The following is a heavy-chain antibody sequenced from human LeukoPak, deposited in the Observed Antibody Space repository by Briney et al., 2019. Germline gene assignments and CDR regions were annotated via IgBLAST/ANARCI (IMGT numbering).Heavy chain of an antibody. J-gene: IGHJ4*02. CDR1: GFTFSDYY. CDR2: ISASGGNT. V-gene: IGHV3-23*01. D-gene: IGHD6-19*01. Sequence: GGSLRLSCAASGFTFSDYYMNWVRQAPGKGLEWVSAISASGGNTYYADSVKGRFTISRDNSKNTLYLQMNSLRAGDTALYYCAKGASDWYIDYWGQGTLVTVSS. CDR3: AKGASDWYIDY.